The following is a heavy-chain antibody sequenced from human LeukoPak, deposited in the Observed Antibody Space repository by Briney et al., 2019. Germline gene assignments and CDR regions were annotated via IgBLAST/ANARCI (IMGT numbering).Heavy chain of an antibody. J-gene: IGHJ4*02. V-gene: IGHV3-11*01. D-gene: IGHD6-13*01. Sequence: GGSLRLSCAASGFTFSDYYMSWIRQAPGKGLEWVSYISSSGSTIYYADSVKGRFTISRDNAKNSLYLQMNSLRAEDTAVYYCARVRGVAAAGLYYFDYWGQGTLVTVSS. CDR3: ARVRGVAAAGLYYFDY. CDR2: ISSSGSTI. CDR1: GFTFSDYY.